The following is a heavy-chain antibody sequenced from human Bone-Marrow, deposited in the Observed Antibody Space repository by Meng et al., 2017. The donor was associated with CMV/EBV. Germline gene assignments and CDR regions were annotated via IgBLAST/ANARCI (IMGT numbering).Heavy chain of an antibody. D-gene: IGHD3-10*01. CDR3: ARDRPYYYGSGSYYNGHFQH. Sequence: GESLKISCAASGFTFSDYYMSWIRQAPGKGLEWVSYISSSGSTIYYADSVKGRFTISRDNAKNSLYLQMNSLRAEDTAVYYCARDRPYYYGSGSYYNGHFQHWGQGTLVTVSS. CDR2: ISSSGSTI. V-gene: IGHV3-11*04. J-gene: IGHJ1*01. CDR1: GFTFSDYY.